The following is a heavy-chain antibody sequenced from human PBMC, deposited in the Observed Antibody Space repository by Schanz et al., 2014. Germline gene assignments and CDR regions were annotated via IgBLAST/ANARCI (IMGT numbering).Heavy chain of an antibody. V-gene: IGHV1-2*02. CDR1: GYTFTGYY. CDR3: ARRGPNCSNNACYHGWFDP. Sequence: QVQLVQSGGEVKTPGASVKVSCKASGYTFTGYYIHWVRQAPGQGFEWMGWINPLSGATDYAPTFQGRVSMTRDTSISTAYMEVTRLVSSDTAVYYCARRGPNCSNNACYHGWFDPWGQGTLVTVSS. CDR2: INPLSGAT. J-gene: IGHJ5*02. D-gene: IGHD4-4*01.